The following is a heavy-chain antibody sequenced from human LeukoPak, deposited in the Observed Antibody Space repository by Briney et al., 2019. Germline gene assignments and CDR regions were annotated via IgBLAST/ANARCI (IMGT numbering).Heavy chain of an antibody. CDR2: IYHSGST. J-gene: IGHJ4*02. D-gene: IGHD3-16*01. CDR3: SSSPPGGGMIFDY. Sequence: ASGTLSLTCAVSGGSISSSNWWSWVRQPPGKGLEWIGEIYHSGSTNYNPSLKSRVTISVDKSKNQFSLKLSSVTAADTAVYYWSSSPPGGGMIFDYWGQGTLVTVSS. V-gene: IGHV4-4*02. CDR1: GGSISSSNW.